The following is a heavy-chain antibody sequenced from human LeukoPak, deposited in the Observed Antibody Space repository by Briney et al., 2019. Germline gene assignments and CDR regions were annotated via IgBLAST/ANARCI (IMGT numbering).Heavy chain of an antibody. CDR3: ARLSSSSRGAGGY. CDR2: INHSGST. J-gene: IGHJ4*02. V-gene: IGHV4-34*01. CDR1: GGSFSGYY. Sequence: SETLSLTCAVYGGSFSGYYWSWIRQPPGKGLEWIGEINHSGSTNYNPSLKSRVTISVDTSKNQFSLKLSSETAADTAVYYCARLSSSSRGAGGYWGQGTLVTVSS. D-gene: IGHD6-13*01.